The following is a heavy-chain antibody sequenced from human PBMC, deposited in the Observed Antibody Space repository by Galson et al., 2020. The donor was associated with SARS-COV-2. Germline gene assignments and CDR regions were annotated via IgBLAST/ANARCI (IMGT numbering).Heavy chain of an antibody. D-gene: IGHD6-13*01. CDR3: ARHMHITAVGISKTYFYYGMDV. V-gene: IGHV4-59*08. Sequence: ETSETLSLTCTVSGGSISRYYWSWIRQPPGKGLEWIGCIYYSGITNYNPSLKSRVTISVDTSKNQFSLKLSSVTAADTAVYYCARHMHITAVGISKTYFYYGMDVWGHGTTVTVSS. CDR1: GGSISRYY. J-gene: IGHJ6*02. CDR2: IYYSGIT.